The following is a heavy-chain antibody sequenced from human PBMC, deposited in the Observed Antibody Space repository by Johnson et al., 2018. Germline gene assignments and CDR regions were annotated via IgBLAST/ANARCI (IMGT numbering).Heavy chain of an antibody. CDR3: VRGKADTSGYYSY. J-gene: IGHJ4*02. Sequence: QVQLVESGAEVKKPGASVKVSCKASGYTFTSYGISWVRQAPGQGLEWMGWIGTYSGDTNYAQRFQGRVTMTTDTSTRKVYMELRSLTSDDTAVYYCVRGKADTSGYYSYWGQGTLVTVSS. V-gene: IGHV1-18*01. CDR2: IGTYSGDT. CDR1: GYTFTSYG. D-gene: IGHD3-22*01.